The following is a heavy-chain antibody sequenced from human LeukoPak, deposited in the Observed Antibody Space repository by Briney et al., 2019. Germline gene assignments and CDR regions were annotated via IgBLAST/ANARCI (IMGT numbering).Heavy chain of an antibody. Sequence: GGSLRLSCAASGFTFSSYAMHWVRQAPGKGLEWVAVTSYDGSNKYYADSVKGRFTISRDNSKNTLYLQMDSLRAEDTAVYYCAKDMDYGDGYFDYWGQGTLVTVSS. CDR2: TSYDGSNK. CDR1: GFTFSSYA. J-gene: IGHJ4*02. D-gene: IGHD4-17*01. V-gene: IGHV3-30*04. CDR3: AKDMDYGDGYFDY.